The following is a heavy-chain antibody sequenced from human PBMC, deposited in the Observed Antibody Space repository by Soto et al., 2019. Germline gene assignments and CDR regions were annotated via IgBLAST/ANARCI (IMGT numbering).Heavy chain of an antibody. CDR1: GFTFSNYA. J-gene: IGHJ4*02. V-gene: IGHV3-23*01. CDR2: ISGGGDNT. Sequence: EVQLLDSGGGLVQPGGSLRLSCEASGFTFSNYAMNWVRQAPGKGLEWVLGISGGGDNTYYADSVKGRFTTSRDNSKNAVFLQRNSLRAEDTAVYYWARERLARGFDYWGQGTLVTVSS. CDR3: ARERLARGFDY. D-gene: IGHD3-10*01.